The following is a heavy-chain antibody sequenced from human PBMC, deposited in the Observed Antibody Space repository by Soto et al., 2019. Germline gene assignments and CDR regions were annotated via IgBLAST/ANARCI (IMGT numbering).Heavy chain of an antibody. CDR3: WRGDGFLTNS. V-gene: IGHV3-7*04. CDR1: GVTFSVTW. D-gene: IGHD3-9*01. Sequence: EVQLVESGGDLVQPGGSLRLSCAASGVTFSVTWMTWVRQAPGKGLEWVATIKGDGSEKHYVDSVKGRFTISRDNAKNSVYLQMNSLRVDDTAVYYCWRGDGFLTNSWGQGTLVTVSS. CDR2: IKGDGSEK. J-gene: IGHJ4*02.